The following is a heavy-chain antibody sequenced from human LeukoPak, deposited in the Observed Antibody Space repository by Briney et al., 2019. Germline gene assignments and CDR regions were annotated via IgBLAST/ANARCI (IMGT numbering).Heavy chain of an antibody. CDR1: GYTFTSYD. D-gene: IGHD2-8*02. CDR3: ARGSCGGVCSYYYYYYMDV. Sequence: ASVKVSCKASGYTFTSYDINWVRQATGQGLEWMGWMNPNSGNTGYTQKFQGRVTITRNTSISTAYMELSSLRSEDTAVYYCARGSCGGVCSYYYYYYMDVWGKGTTVTVSS. J-gene: IGHJ6*03. CDR2: MNPNSGNT. V-gene: IGHV1-8*03.